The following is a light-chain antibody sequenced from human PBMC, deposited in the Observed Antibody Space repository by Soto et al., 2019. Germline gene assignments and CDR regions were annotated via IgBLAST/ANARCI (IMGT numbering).Light chain of an antibody. CDR1: QSISSW. CDR3: QQYNSYSPYT. CDR2: KAS. J-gene: IGKJ2*01. V-gene: IGKV1-5*03. Sequence: DIQMTQSPSTLFASVGDRVTITCRASQSISSWLAWYQQKPGKAPKLLIYKASSLESGVPSRFSGSGSGTEFTLTIISLQPDDFATYYCQQYNSYSPYTFGQGTKLEIK.